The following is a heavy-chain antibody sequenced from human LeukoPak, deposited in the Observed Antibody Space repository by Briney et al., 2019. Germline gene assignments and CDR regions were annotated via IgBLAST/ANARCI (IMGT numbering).Heavy chain of an antibody. CDR1: GFTFSTYA. J-gene: IGHJ6*02. V-gene: IGHV3-23*01. CDR2: ISGSGGST. CDR3: AKVRGTPYCANGVCSPYYYYAMEV. D-gene: IGHD2-8*01. Sequence: PGGSLRLSCAASGFTFSTYAMSWVRRAPGKGLEWVSVISGSGGSTYYADSGKGRFTISRDNSKNTLYPQMNSLRAEDTAVFYCAKVRGTPYCANGVCSPYYYYAMEVWGQGTTVTVSS.